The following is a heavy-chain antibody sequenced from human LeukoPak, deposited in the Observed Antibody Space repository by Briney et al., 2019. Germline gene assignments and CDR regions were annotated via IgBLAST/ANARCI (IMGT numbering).Heavy chain of an antibody. Sequence: PSETLSLTCTVSGASISSYYWSWIRQPPGKGLEWIAYISYSGSTNYNPSLKSRVTISVDTSKNQSSLKLTSVTAADTAVYYCARPSSTSRWYFDLWGRGTLVTVSS. D-gene: IGHD2-2*01. V-gene: IGHV4-59*01. CDR2: ISYSGST. CDR1: GASISSYY. CDR3: ARPSSTSRWYFDL. J-gene: IGHJ2*01.